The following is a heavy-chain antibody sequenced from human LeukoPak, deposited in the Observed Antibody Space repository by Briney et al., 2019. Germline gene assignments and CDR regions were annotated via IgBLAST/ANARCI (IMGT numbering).Heavy chain of an antibody. CDR1: GFTFSSYG. V-gene: IGHV3-30*18. Sequence: GSLRLSCAASGFTFSSYGMHWVRQAPGKGLEWVAVISYDGSNKYYADSVKGRFTISRDNSKNTLYLRMNSLRAEDTAVYYCAKDRGSGYDPMYCWFDYWGQGTLVTVSS. CDR2: ISYDGSNK. D-gene: IGHD5-12*01. J-gene: IGHJ4*02. CDR3: AKDRGSGYDPMYCWFDY.